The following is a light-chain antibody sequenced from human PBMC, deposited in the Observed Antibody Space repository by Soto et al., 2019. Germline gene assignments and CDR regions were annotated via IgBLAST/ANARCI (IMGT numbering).Light chain of an antibody. CDR1: QSLSSTY. Sequence: EIVLTQSPGTLSLSPGERATLFCRASQSLSSTYLAWYQQRPGQAPRLLIFGASNRATGIPDRFRGSGSGTDFTLTISRLEPGDFAVYYCQQYASAPFSLGPGTKVDIK. J-gene: IGKJ3*01. V-gene: IGKV3-20*01. CDR3: QQYASAPFS. CDR2: GAS.